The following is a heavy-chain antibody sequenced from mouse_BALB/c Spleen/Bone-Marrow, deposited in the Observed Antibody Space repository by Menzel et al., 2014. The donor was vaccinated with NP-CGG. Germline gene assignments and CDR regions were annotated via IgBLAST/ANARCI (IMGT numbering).Heavy chain of an antibody. CDR1: GFTYSNYG. V-gene: IGHV5-6-3*01. Sequence: EVQGVESVGGLVQPGGSLQLSCAASGFTYSNYGMSWVLQTPDKRLVMLATVNVNGDSTSNPDTDKGRFTICRDNAESTLSLQMSSLKSEDTAMYYCARGYEYSSGFAYWGQGTLGTVSA. D-gene: IGHD2-4*01. CDR3: ARGYEYSSGFAY. J-gene: IGHJ3*01. CDR2: VNVNGDST.